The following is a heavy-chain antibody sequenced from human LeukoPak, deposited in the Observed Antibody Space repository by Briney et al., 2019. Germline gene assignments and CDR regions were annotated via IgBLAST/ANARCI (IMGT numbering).Heavy chain of an antibody. V-gene: IGHV4-59*01. D-gene: IGHD6-19*01. CDR2: IYYSGST. Sequence: SETLSLTCTVSGGTISSYYWSWIRQPPGKELEWIGYIYYSGSTNYNPSLYSRVTISVDTSKNQFSLILSSVTAADTAVYHCARATTTGWYADYWGQGTLVTVSS. CDR3: ARATTTGWYADY. CDR1: GGTISSYY. J-gene: IGHJ4*02.